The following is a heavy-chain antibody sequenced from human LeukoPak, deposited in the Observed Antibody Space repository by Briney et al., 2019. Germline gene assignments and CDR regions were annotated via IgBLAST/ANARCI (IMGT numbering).Heavy chain of an antibody. CDR1: GGSISSGGYY. J-gene: IGHJ4*02. V-gene: IGHV4-61*08. Sequence: SETLSLTCTVSGGSISSGGYYWSWIRQHPGKGLEWIGYIYYSGSTYYNPSLKSRVTISVDTSKNQFSLKLSSVTAADTAVYYCARVRPYCGGDCYPHYFDYWGQGTLVTVSS. D-gene: IGHD2-21*02. CDR3: ARVRPYCGGDCYPHYFDY. CDR2: IYYSGST.